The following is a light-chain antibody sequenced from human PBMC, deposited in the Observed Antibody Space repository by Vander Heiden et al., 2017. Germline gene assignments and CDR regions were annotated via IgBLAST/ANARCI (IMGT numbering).Light chain of an antibody. CDR2: WGS. J-gene: IGKJ2*01. Sequence: DIVVTQSPLSLPVTPGEPASISCRSSQSLLHRNGYNYFHWFLQKPGQSPQLLIYWGSNRASGVPDRFSGRGSGRYFTLQISRVEAEDVGVYYCMQALQTPYTFGQGTKLVIK. CDR3: MQALQTPYT. CDR1: QSLLHRNGYNY. V-gene: IGKV2-28*01.